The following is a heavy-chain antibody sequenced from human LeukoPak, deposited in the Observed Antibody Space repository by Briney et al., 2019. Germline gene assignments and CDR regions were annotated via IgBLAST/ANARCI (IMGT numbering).Heavy chain of an antibody. Sequence: SETLSLTRAVNGGSFSGYYWSWIRQPPGKGLEWIGEINHSGSTNYNPSLKSRVTISVDTSKNQFSLKVRSVTAADRAVYYCARGRSSIAVAGTPYYYYCMDVWGKGTTVTVSS. V-gene: IGHV4-34*01. D-gene: IGHD6-19*01. CDR1: GGSFSGYY. CDR3: ARGRSSIAVAGTPYYYYCMDV. CDR2: INHSGST. J-gene: IGHJ6*03.